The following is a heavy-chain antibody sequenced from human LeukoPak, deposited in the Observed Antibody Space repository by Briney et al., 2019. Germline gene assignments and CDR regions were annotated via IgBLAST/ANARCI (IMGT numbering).Heavy chain of an antibody. D-gene: IGHD3-22*01. CDR1: GFTFSSYS. V-gene: IGHV3-21*04. J-gene: IGHJ1*01. CDR2: ISTSSSYI. Sequence: GGSLRLSCTASGFTFSSYSMNWVRQAPGKGLEWVSSISTSSSYIYYADSVKGRFTISRDNSKNTLYLQMNSLRAEDTALYYCAGTYYYDSSGFYPEFFQHWGQGTLVIISS. CDR3: AGTYYYDSSGFYPEFFQH.